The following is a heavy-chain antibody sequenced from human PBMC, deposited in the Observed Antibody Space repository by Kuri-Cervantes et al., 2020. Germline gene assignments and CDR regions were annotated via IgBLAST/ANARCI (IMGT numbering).Heavy chain of an antibody. D-gene: IGHD2-15*01. CDR3: AREDYCSGGSCYSRVDWFDP. J-gene: IGHJ5*02. Sequence: SETLSLTCTVSGGSISSYYWGWIRQPAGKGLEWIGRIYTSGSTNYNPSLKSRVTISVDKSKNQFSLKLSSVTAADTAVYYCAREDYCSGGSCYSRVDWFDPWGQGTLFTVSS. CDR2: IYTSGST. V-gene: IGHV4-4*07. CDR1: GGSISSYY.